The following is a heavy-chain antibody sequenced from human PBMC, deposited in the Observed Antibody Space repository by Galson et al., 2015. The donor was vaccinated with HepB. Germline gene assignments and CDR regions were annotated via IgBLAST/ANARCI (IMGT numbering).Heavy chain of an antibody. CDR1: GYTFTSYG. D-gene: IGHD5-12*01. Sequence: SVKVSCKASGYTFTSYGISWVRQAPGQGLEWMGWISAYNGNTNYAQKLQGRVTMTTDTSTSTAYMELRSLRSDDTAVYYCARAVHSGYDPSDFDYWGQGTLVTVSS. J-gene: IGHJ4*02. CDR2: ISAYNGNT. CDR3: ARAVHSGYDPSDFDY. V-gene: IGHV1-18*04.